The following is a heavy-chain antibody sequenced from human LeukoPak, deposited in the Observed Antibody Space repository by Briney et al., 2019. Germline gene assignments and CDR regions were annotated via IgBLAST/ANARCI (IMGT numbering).Heavy chain of an antibody. J-gene: IGHJ3*02. Sequence: PGGSPRLSCAGSGFTFRFYAMTWVRQAPGKGLEWVSGISGDASVSKHADSVKGRFNISRDNSKNTLYLQLNTLRVEDTAIYYCAKAYSSSLYGDAFHIWGQGTMVTVSP. CDR3: AKAYSSSLYGDAFHI. CDR2: ISGDASVS. V-gene: IGHV3-23*01. D-gene: IGHD6-13*01. CDR1: GFTFRFYA.